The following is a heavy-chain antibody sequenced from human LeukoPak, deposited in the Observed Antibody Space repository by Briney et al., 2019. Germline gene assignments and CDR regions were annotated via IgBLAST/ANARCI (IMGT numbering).Heavy chain of an antibody. CDR1: GYTLTELS. CDR2: FDPEDGET. J-gene: IGHJ3*02. D-gene: IGHD3-10*01. Sequence: ASVKVSCKVSGYTLTELSMHWVRQAPGKGLEWMGGFDPEDGETIYAQKFQGRVTITRDTSASTAYMELSSLRSEDTAVYYCASRPKWFGELYREAFDIWGQGTMVTVSS. V-gene: IGHV1-24*01. CDR3: ASRPKWFGELYREAFDI.